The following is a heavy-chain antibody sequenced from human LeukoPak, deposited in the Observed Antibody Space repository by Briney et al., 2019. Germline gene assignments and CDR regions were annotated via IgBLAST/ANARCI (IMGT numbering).Heavy chain of an antibody. D-gene: IGHD3-22*01. CDR3: ASYDSSGYYRRVLY. CDR1: GGSISSSSYY. Sequence: PSETLSLTCTVSGGSISSSSYYWGWIRQPPGKGLEWMGSIYHSGSTYYNPSLKSRVTISVDTSKNQFSLKLSSVTAADTAVYYCASYDSSGYYRRVLYWGQGTLVTVSS. V-gene: IGHV4-39*07. J-gene: IGHJ4*02. CDR2: IYHSGST.